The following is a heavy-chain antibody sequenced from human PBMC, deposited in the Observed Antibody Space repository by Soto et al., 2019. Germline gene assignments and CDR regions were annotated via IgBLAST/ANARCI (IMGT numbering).Heavy chain of an antibody. J-gene: IGHJ4*02. Sequence: SETLSLTCAVYGGSFSGYYWSWIRQPPGKGLEWIGEINHSGSTNYNPSLKSRVTISVDTSKNQFSLKLSSVTAADTAVYYCASIVATRGGIDYWGQGTLVTVSS. V-gene: IGHV4-34*01. CDR1: GGSFSGYY. CDR3: ASIVATRGGIDY. D-gene: IGHD5-12*01. CDR2: INHSGST.